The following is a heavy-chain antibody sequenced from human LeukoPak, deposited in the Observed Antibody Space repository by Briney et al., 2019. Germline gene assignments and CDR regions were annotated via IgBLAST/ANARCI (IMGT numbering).Heavy chain of an antibody. D-gene: IGHD3-22*01. V-gene: IGHV4-59*11. CDR3: ARVGSYDSSGYYFTD. Sequence: SDTLSLTCTVSGASISSHYWTWIRQPPGKALEWIGYIYHSGGTTYTPSLKSRVTISVDTSDNQVSLRLTSVTAADTAVYYCARVGSYDSSGYYFTDWGQGTPVTVSS. CDR2: IYHSGGT. J-gene: IGHJ4*02. CDR1: GASISSHY.